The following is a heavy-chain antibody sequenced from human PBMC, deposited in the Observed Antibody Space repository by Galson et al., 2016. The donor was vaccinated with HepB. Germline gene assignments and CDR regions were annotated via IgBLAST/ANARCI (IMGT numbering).Heavy chain of an antibody. Sequence: SLRLSCAASGFTFSGSGIHWVRQASGKGLEWVARIGSKANSHATEYAASVTGRFTISRDDSKNTAYLQMNSLKTEDTAVYYCTTMGGCVGHCSNTPIYDWDVWGQGTTVTVSS. D-gene: IGHD2-2*01. CDR1: GFTFSGSG. V-gene: IGHV3-73*01. CDR2: IGSKANSHAT. CDR3: TTMGGCVGHCSNTPIYDWDV. J-gene: IGHJ6*02.